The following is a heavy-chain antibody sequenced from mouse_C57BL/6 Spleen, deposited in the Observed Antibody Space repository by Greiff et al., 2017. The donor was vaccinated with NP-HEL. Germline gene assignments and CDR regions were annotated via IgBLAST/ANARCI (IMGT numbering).Heavy chain of an antibody. CDR2: INPSSGYT. Sequence: VQLQQSGAELARPGASVKMSCKASGYTFTSYTMHWVKQRPGQGLEWIGYINPSSGYTKYNQKFKDKATLTADKSSSTAYMQLSSLTSEDSAVYYCATRGLYYGSSYWYFDVWGTGTTVTVSS. D-gene: IGHD1-1*01. J-gene: IGHJ1*03. CDR3: ATRGLYYGSSYWYFDV. V-gene: IGHV1-4*01. CDR1: GYTFTSYT.